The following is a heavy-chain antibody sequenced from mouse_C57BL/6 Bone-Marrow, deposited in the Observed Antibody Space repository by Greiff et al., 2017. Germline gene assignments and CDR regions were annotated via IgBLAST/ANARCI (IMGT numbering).Heavy chain of an antibody. J-gene: IGHJ2*01. CDR1: GYTFTDYE. CDR2: IDPETGGT. CDR3: TRDYYGSRLY. Sequence: VQLQQSGAELVRPGASVTLSCKASGYTFTDYEMHWVKQTPVHGLEWIGAIDPETGGTAYNQKFKGKAILTADKSSSTAYMELRSLTSEDSAVYYCTRDYYGSRLYWGQGTTLTVSS. D-gene: IGHD1-1*01. V-gene: IGHV1-15*01.